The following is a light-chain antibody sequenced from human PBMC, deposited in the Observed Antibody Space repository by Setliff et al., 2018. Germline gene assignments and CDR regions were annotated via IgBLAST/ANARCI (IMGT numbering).Light chain of an antibody. J-gene: IGLJ1*01. V-gene: IGLV2-11*01. Sequence: QSALTQPRSVSGSPGQSVTISCTGASRDVGAYNYVSWYQQHPGKVPKLMIYDVTKRPSGVPDRFSGSKSGNTASLTVSGLQAEDEADYYCCSYTGFSYVFGRGTKVTVL. CDR1: SRDVGAYNY. CDR3: CSYTGFSYV. CDR2: DVT.